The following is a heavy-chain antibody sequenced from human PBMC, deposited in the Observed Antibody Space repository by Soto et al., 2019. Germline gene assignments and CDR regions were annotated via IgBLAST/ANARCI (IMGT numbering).Heavy chain of an antibody. Sequence: GESLKISCKGFGYSFTSYWISWVRQMPGKGLEWMGRIDPSDSYTNYSPSFQGHVTISADKSISTAYLQWSSLKASDTAMYYCDRFAAAGPYYYYGTDVWGQGTTVTVSS. CDR2: IDPSDSYT. V-gene: IGHV5-10-1*01. D-gene: IGHD6-13*01. J-gene: IGHJ6*02. CDR3: DRFAAAGPYYYYGTDV. CDR1: GYSFTSYW.